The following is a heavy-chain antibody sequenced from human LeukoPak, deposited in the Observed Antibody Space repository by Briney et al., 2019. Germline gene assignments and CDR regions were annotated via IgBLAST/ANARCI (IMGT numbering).Heavy chain of an antibody. D-gene: IGHD4-17*01. CDR2: IYFSGST. CDR3: ARTKDDYGDYIIDF. J-gene: IGHJ4*02. Sequence: PSETLSLTCTVSGDSLNGGEYYWTWIRQPPGKGLEWIGYIYFSGSTFYNPSLKSRLTISVDTPQNQFSLRLSSVTAADTAIYFCARTKDDYGDYIIDFWGQGTLVTVSS. CDR1: GDSLNGGEYY. V-gene: IGHV4-30-4*01.